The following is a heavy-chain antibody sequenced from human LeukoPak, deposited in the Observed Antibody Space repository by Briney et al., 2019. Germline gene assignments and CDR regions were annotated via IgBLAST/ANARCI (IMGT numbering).Heavy chain of an antibody. CDR2: INPNSGGT. D-gene: IGHD6-13*01. CDR1: GYTFTGYY. J-gene: IGHJ4*02. CDR3: ATNVAAAGFLDY. V-gene: IGHV1-2*02. Sequence: ASVKVSCKASGYTFTGYYMHWVRQAPGQGLEWMGWINPNSGGTNYAQKFQGRVTMTRDTSISTAYMELSRLRSDDTAVYYCATNVAAAGFLDYWGQGTLVTVSS.